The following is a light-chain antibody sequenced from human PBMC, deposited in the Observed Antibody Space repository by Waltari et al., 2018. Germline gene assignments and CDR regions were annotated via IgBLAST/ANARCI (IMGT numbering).Light chain of an antibody. CDR1: SNDIGSYNF. V-gene: IGLV2-23*02. Sequence: QSALTQPASVSGSPGQSITVSCIGTSNDIGSYNFVSWFQQHPGRAPKLMIYDVSERPLGVSHRFSGSKSGSTASLTISGLQAEDEADYYCFSYAGSNSFAFGGGTRVTGL. CDR2: DVS. CDR3: FSYAGSNSFA. J-gene: IGLJ2*01.